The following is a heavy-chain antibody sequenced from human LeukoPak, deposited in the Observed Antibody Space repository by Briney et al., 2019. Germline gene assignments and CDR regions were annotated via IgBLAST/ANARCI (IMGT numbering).Heavy chain of an antibody. J-gene: IGHJ4*02. CDR3: AKTTTVTTWSGDY. CDR1: GFTFSSYA. CDR2: ISGSGGST. D-gene: IGHD4-17*01. V-gene: IGHV3-23*01. Sequence: PGGSLRLSCAASGFTFSSYAMSWVRQAPGKGLEWVSAISGSGGSTHYADSVKGRFTISRDNSKNTLYLQMNSLRAEDTAVYYCAKTTTVTTWSGDYWGQGTLVTVSS.